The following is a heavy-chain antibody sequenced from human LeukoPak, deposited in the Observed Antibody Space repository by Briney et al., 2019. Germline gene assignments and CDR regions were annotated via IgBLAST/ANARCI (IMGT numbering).Heavy chain of an antibody. J-gene: IGHJ4*02. D-gene: IGHD3-10*01. V-gene: IGHV4-59*08. CDR2: IHYSGIT. CDR3: ASSGNYYFTLDY. CDR1: GGPISNYY. Sequence: SETLSLTGSVSGGPISNYYWSWIRQPPGKGLEWIGYIHYSGITKYNPSVKSRVTISLDTSKNQFSLKLSSVTAADTAVYYCASSGNYYFTLDYWGQGTLVTVSS.